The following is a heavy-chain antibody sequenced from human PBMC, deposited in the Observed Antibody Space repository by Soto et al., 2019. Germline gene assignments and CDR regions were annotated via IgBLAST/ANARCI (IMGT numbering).Heavy chain of an antibody. J-gene: IGHJ4*02. V-gene: IGHV1-69*08. Sequence: GASVKVSCKASADTFTGYTVTWVRQAPGQGLEWVGRVIPILGASNFAQKFQGRVTISADKSADTAYMVLTGLTSEDTAVYYCARSRGSYYTKFDSCGQGTLVIVSS. CDR1: ADTFTGYT. D-gene: IGHD3-10*01. CDR2: VIPILGAS. CDR3: ARSRGSYYTKFDS.